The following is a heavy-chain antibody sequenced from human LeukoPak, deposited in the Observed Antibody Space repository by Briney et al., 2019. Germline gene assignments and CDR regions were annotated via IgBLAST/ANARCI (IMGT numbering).Heavy chain of an antibody. V-gene: IGHV4-38-2*02. CDR1: GYSISSGYY. Sequence: KSSETLSLTCTVSGYSISSGYYWGWIRQPPGKGLEWIGSIYHSGSTYYNPSLKSRVTISVDTSKNQFSLKLSSVTAADTAVYYCARGPYYYDSSGYYYAAYWGQGTLVTVSS. CDR3: ARGPYYYDSSGYYYAAY. D-gene: IGHD3-22*01. CDR2: IYHSGST. J-gene: IGHJ4*02.